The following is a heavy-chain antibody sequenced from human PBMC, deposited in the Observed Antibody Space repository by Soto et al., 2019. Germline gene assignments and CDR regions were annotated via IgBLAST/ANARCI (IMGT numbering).Heavy chain of an antibody. J-gene: IGHJ6*04. Sequence: GGSLRLSCAASGFTFSSYSMNWVRQAPGKGLEWVSYISSSSSTIYYADSVKGRFTISRDNAKNSLYLQMNSLRAEDTAVYYCARMGWIGVVVVPATDVWGKGTTVTVSS. V-gene: IGHV3-48*01. CDR3: ARMGWIGVVVVPATDV. D-gene: IGHD2-2*01. CDR1: GFTFSSYS. CDR2: ISSSSSTI.